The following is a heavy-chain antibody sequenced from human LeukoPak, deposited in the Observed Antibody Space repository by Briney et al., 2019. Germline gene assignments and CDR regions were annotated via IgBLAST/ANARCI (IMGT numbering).Heavy chain of an antibody. D-gene: IGHD3-3*01. V-gene: IGHV1-69*01. J-gene: IGHJ5*02. Sequence: SVKVSCKASGGTFSSYAISWVRQAPGQGLEWMGGIIPIFGTANYAQKFQGRVTITADESTSTAYMDLSSLRSEDTAVYYCARRGADFSPFDPWGQGTLVTVSS. CDR1: GGTFSSYA. CDR3: ARRGADFSPFDP. CDR2: IIPIFGTA.